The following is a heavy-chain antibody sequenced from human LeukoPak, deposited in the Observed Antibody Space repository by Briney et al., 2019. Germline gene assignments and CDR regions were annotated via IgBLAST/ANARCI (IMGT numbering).Heavy chain of an antibody. D-gene: IGHD6-19*01. CDR3: ASSGWSGSFPYYFDY. CDR1: GGSISSYY. V-gene: IGHV4-59*01. Sequence: PSETLSLTCTVSGGSISSYYWSWIRQPPGKGLEWIGYIYYSGSTNYNPSLKSRVTISVDTSKNQFSLKLSSVTAADTAVYYCASSGWSGSFPYYFDYWGQRTLVTVSS. J-gene: IGHJ4*02. CDR2: IYYSGST.